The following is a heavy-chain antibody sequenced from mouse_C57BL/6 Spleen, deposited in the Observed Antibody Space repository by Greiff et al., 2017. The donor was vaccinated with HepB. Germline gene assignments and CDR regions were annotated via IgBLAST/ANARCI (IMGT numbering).Heavy chain of an antibody. Sequence: DVMLVESGGDLVKPGGSLKLSCAASGFTFSSYGMSWVRQTPDKRLEWVATISSGGSYTYYPDSVKGRFTISRDNAKNTLYLQMSSLKSEDTAMYYCARRDYYGSSYDWFAYWGQGTLVTVSA. CDR3: ARRDYYGSSYDWFAY. V-gene: IGHV5-6*02. J-gene: IGHJ3*01. D-gene: IGHD1-1*01. CDR2: ISSGGSYT. CDR1: GFTFSSYG.